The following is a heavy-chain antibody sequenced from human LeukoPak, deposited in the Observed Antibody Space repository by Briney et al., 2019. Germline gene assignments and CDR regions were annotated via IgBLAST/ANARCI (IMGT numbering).Heavy chain of an antibody. CDR3: AREKAAAGFDY. CDR1: GFTFSSYG. V-gene: IGHV3-33*01. Sequence: GGSLRLSCAASGFTFSSYGMHWVRQAPGKGLEWVAVIWYDGSNKYYADSVKGRFTISRDNSKNTLYLQMNSLRAEDTAVYYCAREKAAAGFDYWGQGTQVTVSS. CDR2: IWYDGSNK. D-gene: IGHD6-13*01. J-gene: IGHJ4*02.